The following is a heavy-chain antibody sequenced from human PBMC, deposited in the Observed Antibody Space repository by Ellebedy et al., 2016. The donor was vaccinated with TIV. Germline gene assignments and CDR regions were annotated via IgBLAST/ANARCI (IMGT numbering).Heavy chain of an antibody. D-gene: IGHD4-17*01. CDR1: GFTFSSYS. J-gene: IGHJ4*02. CDR2: ISSSSSTR. Sequence: GESLKISCAASGFTFSSYSMNWVRQAPGKGLEWVSYISSSSSTRYYADSVKGRFTISRDNAKNSLYLQMNSLRDEDTAVYYCARDRNVGYGDYSDYWGQGTLVTVSS. V-gene: IGHV3-48*02. CDR3: ARDRNVGYGDYSDY.